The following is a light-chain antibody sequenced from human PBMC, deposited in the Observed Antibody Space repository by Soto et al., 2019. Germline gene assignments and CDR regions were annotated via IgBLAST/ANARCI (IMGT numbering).Light chain of an antibody. CDR3: QQYDTSPRT. CDR1: QTLSSGY. CDR2: AAS. Sequence: IVLTHSPGTLSLSPGEIATLSFRASQTLSSGYLAWYQQKPGQAPRILIYAASSRATGIPDRFSGSGSGTDFTLTISRLEPEDFAVYYCQQYDTSPRTFGQGTKVDIK. J-gene: IGKJ1*01. V-gene: IGKV3-20*01.